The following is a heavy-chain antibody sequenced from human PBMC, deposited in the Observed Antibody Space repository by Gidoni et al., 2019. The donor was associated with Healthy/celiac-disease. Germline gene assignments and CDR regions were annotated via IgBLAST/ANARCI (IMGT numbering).Heavy chain of an antibody. D-gene: IGHD6-19*01. J-gene: IGHJ3*02. CDR3: AKGLVAGTGGSAFDI. V-gene: IGHV3-9*01. Sequence: EVQLVESGGGLVQPGRSLRLSCAASGLTFDDYAMHWVRQAPGKGLEWVSGISWNSGSIGYADSVKGRVTISRDNAKNSLYLQMNSLRAEDTAWYYCAKGLVAGTGGSAFDIWGQGTMVTVSA. CDR2: ISWNSGSI. CDR1: GLTFDDYA.